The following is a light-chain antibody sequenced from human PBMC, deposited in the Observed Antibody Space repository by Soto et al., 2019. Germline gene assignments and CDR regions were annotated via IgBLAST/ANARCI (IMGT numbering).Light chain of an antibody. CDR3: CSYTKTTTPWV. Sequence: QSVLTQPASASGSPGQSITISCTGSNSDVGAYNFVSWFQQHPGKAPKLIIYEVTSRPSGVSSRFSGSKSGNTASLNISGIQAEDEAEYYCCSYTKTTTPWVFGGGTKLTVL. V-gene: IGLV2-14*01. CDR2: EVT. J-gene: IGLJ3*02. CDR1: NSDVGAYNF.